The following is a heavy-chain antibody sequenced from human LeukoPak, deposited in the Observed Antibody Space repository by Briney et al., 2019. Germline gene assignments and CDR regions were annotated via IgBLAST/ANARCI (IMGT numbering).Heavy chain of an antibody. CDR1: GFTFSGYA. CDR3: AIPDLIDFDY. V-gene: IGHV3-23*01. D-gene: IGHD2-21*01. CDR2: ISGSGGST. J-gene: IGHJ4*02. Sequence: PGGSLRLSCAASGFTFSGYAMSWVRQAPGKGLEWVSAISGSGGSTYYADSVKGRFTISRDNSKNTLYLQMNSLRAEDTAVYYCAIPDLIDFDYWGQGTLVTVSS.